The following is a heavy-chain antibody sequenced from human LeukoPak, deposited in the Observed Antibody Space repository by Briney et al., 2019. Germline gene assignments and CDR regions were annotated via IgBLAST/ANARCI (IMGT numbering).Heavy chain of an antibody. CDR1: GFTFSSCA. J-gene: IGHJ5*02. CDR2: ISYDGSNK. CDR3: ARVPVAFLGGVP. V-gene: IGHV3-30-3*01. Sequence: GGSLRLSCAASGFTFSSCAMHWVRQAPGKGLEWVAVISYDGSNKYYADSVKGRFTISRDNSKNTLYLQMNSLRAEDTAVYYCARVPVAFLGGVPWGQGTLVTVSS. D-gene: IGHD3-16*01.